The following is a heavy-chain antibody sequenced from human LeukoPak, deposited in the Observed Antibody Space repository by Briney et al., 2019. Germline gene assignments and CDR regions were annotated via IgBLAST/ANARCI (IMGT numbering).Heavy chain of an antibody. Sequence: ASVKVSCKASGYTFTSYAMHWVRQAPGQRLEWMGWINAGNGNTKYSQKFQGRVTITRDTSASTAYMELSSLRSEDTAVYYCARGGQGDGYSADEAFDIWGQGTMVTVS. CDR2: INAGNGNT. J-gene: IGHJ3*02. CDR3: ARGGQGDGYSADEAFDI. D-gene: IGHD5-18*01. V-gene: IGHV1-3*01. CDR1: GYTFTSYA.